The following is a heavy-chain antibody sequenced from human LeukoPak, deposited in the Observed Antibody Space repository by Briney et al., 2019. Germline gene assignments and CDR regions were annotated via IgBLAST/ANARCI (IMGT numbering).Heavy chain of an antibody. D-gene: IGHD6-6*01. CDR2: IYYSGST. J-gene: IGHJ4*02. V-gene: IGHV4-39*01. CDR1: GGSISISSYY. Sequence: SETLSLTCTVSGGSISISSYYWGWIRQPPGKGLEWIGSIYYSGSTYYNPSLKSRVTISVDTSKNQFSLKLSSVTAADTTVYYCATEARYSSSSGGDYWGQGTLVTVSS. CDR3: ATEARYSSSSGGDY.